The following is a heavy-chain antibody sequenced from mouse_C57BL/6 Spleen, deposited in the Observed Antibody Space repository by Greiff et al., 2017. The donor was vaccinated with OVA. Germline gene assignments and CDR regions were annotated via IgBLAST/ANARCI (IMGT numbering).Heavy chain of an antibody. CDR2: ISDGGSYT. V-gene: IGHV5-4*01. J-gene: IGHJ2*01. Sequence: EVQVVESGGGLVKPGGSLKLSCAASGFTFSSYAMSWVRQTPEKRLEWVATISDGGSYTYYPDNVKGRFTISSDNAKNNLYLQMNHLKSEDKAMYYCARADYDGDYFDYWGQGTTLTVSS. CDR3: ARADYDGDYFDY. CDR1: GFTFSSYA. D-gene: IGHD2-4*01.